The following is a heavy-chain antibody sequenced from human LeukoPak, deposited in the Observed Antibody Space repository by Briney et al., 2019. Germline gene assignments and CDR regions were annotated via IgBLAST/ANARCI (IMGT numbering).Heavy chain of an antibody. Sequence: GASVKVSCKASGYTFTSYAMHWVRQAPGQRLEWMGWINAGNGNTKYSQKFQGRVTITRDTSATTAYMELSSLRSEDTAVYYCARDPNSGYHDYWGQGTLVTVSS. V-gene: IGHV1-3*01. J-gene: IGHJ4*02. CDR1: GYTFTSYA. D-gene: IGHD3-22*01. CDR3: ARDPNSGYHDY. CDR2: INAGNGNT.